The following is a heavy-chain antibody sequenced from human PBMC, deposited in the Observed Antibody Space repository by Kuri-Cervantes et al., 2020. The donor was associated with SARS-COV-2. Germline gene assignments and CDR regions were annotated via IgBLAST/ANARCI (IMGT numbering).Heavy chain of an antibody. CDR1: GGSFSGYY. V-gene: IGHV4-34*01. J-gene: IGHJ5*02. CDR3: ARTFRYSGSWSNWFDP. D-gene: IGHD1-26*01. CDR2: INHSGST. Sequence: ESLKISCAVYGGSFSGYYWSWIRQPTGKGLEWIGEINHSGSTNYNPSLKSRVTISLETSKNQFSLKLSSVTAKDTAVYYCARTFRYSGSWSNWFDPWGQGTLVTVSS.